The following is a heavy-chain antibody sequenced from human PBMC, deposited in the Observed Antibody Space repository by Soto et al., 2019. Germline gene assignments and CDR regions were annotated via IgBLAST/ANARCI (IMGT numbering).Heavy chain of an antibody. D-gene: IGHD5-12*01. CDR2: IYYSGST. CDR3: ARDRLYEPGYYYYYMDV. J-gene: IGHJ6*03. CDR1: GGSISSYY. Sequence: SETLSLTCTVSGGSISSYYWSWIRQPPGKGLEWIGYIYYSGSTNYNPSLKSRVTISVDTSKNQFSLKLSSVTAADTAVYYCARDRLYEPGYYYYYMDVWGKGTTVTVSS. V-gene: IGHV4-59*01.